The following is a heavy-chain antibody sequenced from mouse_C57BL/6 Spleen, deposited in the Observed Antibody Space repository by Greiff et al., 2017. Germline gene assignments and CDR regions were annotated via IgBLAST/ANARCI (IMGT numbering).Heavy chain of an antibody. V-gene: IGHV1-54*01. Sequence: VQLQQSGAELVRPGPSVKVSCKASGYAFTNYLIEWVKQRPGPGLVWIGVINPGSGGTNYNEKFKGKATLTADKSSSTAYMQLSSLTSEDSAVYFCAIGSSLFDYWGQGTTLTVSS. CDR1: GYAFTNYL. J-gene: IGHJ2*01. CDR2: INPGSGGT. D-gene: IGHD1-1*01. CDR3: AIGSSLFDY.